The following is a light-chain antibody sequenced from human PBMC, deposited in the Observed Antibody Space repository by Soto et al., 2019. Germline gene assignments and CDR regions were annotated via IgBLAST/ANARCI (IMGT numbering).Light chain of an antibody. CDR3: QQYDNYPLT. Sequence: DIQMTQSPSTLSASVGDRVTITCRASQSVRSWLAWYQQKPGRAPKFLIYDASSLESGVPSRFSGSGSGTEFTLTISNLQPDEFATYYWQQYDNYPLTFGGGTKVEI. CDR1: QSVRSW. CDR2: DAS. V-gene: IGKV1-5*01. J-gene: IGKJ4*01.